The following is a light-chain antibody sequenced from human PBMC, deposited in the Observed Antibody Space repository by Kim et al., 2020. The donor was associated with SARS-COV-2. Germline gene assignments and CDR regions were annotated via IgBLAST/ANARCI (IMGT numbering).Light chain of an antibody. CDR3: QQYGSSPLT. J-gene: IGKJ4*01. CDR1: QSVSSSY. V-gene: IGKV3-20*01. Sequence: EIVLTQSPGTLSLSPGERATLSCRASQSVSSSYFAWYQQKPGQAPRLLIYGASSRATGIPDRFSGSGSGTDFTLTISRLEPEDFAVYYWQQYGSSPLTFGGGTKVEIK. CDR2: GAS.